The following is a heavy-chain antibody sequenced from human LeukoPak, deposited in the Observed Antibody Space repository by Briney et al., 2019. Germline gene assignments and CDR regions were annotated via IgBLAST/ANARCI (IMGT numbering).Heavy chain of an antibody. V-gene: IGHV3-11*05. CDR2: ISSGYT. Sequence: GGPLRLSCAPCGFTFSDYYMSYIPQAPGKGLEWVSYISSGYTNYADSVKGRFTISRDNAKNSLYLQMSSMRAEDTAIYYCARGGYGYNYGLDYWGQGTLVSVSS. CDR1: GFTFSDYY. CDR3: ARGGYGYNYGLDY. D-gene: IGHD5-24*01. J-gene: IGHJ4*02.